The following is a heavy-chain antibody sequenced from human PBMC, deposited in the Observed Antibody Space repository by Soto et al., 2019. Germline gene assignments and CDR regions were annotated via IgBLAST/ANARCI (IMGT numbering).Heavy chain of an antibody. D-gene: IGHD2-2*01. CDR2: IIPIFGTA. V-gene: IGHV1-69*06. Sequence: ASVKVSCKASGGTFSSYAISWVLQAPGQGLEWMGGIIPIFGTANYAQKFQGRVTITADKSTSTAYMELSSLRSEDTAVYYCARGVVTPKYYYYYYGMDVWGQGTTVTVSS. CDR1: GGTFSSYA. J-gene: IGHJ6*02. CDR3: ARGVVTPKYYYYYYGMDV.